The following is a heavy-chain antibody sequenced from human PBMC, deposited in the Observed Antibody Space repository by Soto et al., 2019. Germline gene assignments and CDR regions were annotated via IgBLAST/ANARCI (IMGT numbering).Heavy chain of an antibody. CDR3: ARGRYGSSPTTYYYYGMDV. CDR2: INHSGST. J-gene: IGHJ6*02. Sequence: QVQLQQWGAGLLKPSETLSHTCAVYSGSFSVYYWTWIRQPPGKGLEWIGEINHSGSTNYNPSLKSRVTISIDTSKNQFSLKLSSVTAADTAVYYCARGRYGSSPTTYYYYGMDVWGQGTTVTVSS. CDR1: SGSFSVYY. V-gene: IGHV4-34*01. D-gene: IGHD6-13*01.